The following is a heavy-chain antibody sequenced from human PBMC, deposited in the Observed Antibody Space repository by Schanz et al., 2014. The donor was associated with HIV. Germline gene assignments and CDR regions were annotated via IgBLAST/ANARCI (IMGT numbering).Heavy chain of an antibody. J-gene: IGHJ3*02. Sequence: QVQLVESGGGVVQPGRSLRLSCAASGFTFSNFAMHWVRQAPGKGLEWAAVIWYDGSYKYYADSVKGRFTISRDNPKNTRYLQMTSLRAEDTAIYYCARSPDWAGTDAFDIWGQGTMVTVSS. CDR2: IWYDGSYK. D-gene: IGHD6-19*01. CDR3: ARSPDWAGTDAFDI. CDR1: GFTFSNFA. V-gene: IGHV3-33*01.